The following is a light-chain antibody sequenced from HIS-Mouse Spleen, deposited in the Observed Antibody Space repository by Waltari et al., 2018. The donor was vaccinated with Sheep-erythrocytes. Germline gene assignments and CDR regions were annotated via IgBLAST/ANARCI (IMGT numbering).Light chain of an antibody. CDR2: EVS. J-gene: IGLJ3*02. Sequence: QSALTQPPSASGSPGQSVTISCTGTSSDVGGDTYFSWYQQHPGKAPKLMIYEVSKRPSGVPDRFSGSKSGNTASLTVSGLQAEDEADYYCSSYAGSNNWVFGGGTKLTVL. CDR3: SSYAGSNNWV. V-gene: IGLV2-8*01. CDR1: SSDVGGDTY.